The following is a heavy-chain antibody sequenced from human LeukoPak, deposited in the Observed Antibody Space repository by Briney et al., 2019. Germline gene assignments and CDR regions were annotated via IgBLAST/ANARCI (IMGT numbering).Heavy chain of an antibody. J-gene: IGHJ6*03. CDR3: ARVGRSRGSLPNSYYYMDV. Sequence: ASVKVSCNASGDIFNSYSVSWVRQAPGQGLEWMGGIIPIFGSTNYAQKFQGRVTITTGQSTRTAYMELNSLSSDDTAVYYCARVGRSRGSLPNSYYYMDVWGKGTTVTVSS. D-gene: IGHD1-26*01. CDR2: IIPIFGST. V-gene: IGHV1-69*05. CDR1: GDIFNSYS.